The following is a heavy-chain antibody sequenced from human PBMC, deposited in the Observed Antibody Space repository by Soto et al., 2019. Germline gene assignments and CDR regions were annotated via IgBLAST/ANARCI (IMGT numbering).Heavy chain of an antibody. D-gene: IGHD3-10*01. J-gene: IGHJ4*02. CDR2: IVVGSGNT. CDR3: AAGVLLWFGELSTQPFDA. Sequence: SVKVYCMASGFTFTSSSIQLVRPVRGHRLEWIGWIVVGSGNTNYAQKFQERVTITRDMSTSTAYMELSSLRSEDTAVYYCAAGVLLWFGELSTQPFDAWGQGPLVPFS. CDR1: GFTFTSSS. V-gene: IGHV1-58*02.